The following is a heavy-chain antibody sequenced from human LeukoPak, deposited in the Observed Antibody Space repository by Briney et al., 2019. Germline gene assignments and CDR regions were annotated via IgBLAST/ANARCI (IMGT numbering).Heavy chain of an antibody. V-gene: IGHV3-48*03. CDR2: ISSSGSTI. J-gene: IGHJ4*02. D-gene: IGHD3-22*01. CDR1: GFTFSSYE. CDR3: ARGDDSSGYYFY. Sequence: GGSLRLSCAASGFTFSSYEMNWVRQAPGKGLGWVSYISSSGSTIYYADSVRGRFTISRDNAKNSLYLQMNSLRAEDTAVYYCARGDDSSGYYFYWGQGTLVTVSS.